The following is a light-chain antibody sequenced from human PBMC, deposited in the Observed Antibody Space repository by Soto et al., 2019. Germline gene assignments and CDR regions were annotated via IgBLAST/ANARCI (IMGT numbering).Light chain of an antibody. J-gene: IGKJ4*01. CDR2: DTS. Sequence: EIVLTQSPGTLSLSPGERATLSCRASQSVSSGYLAWYQQKHGQAPRLLIYDTSTRATGIPDRFSGSGSATDFTLTITRLEPEDFAVYYRQQYGRSLFFGGGTKVEIK. V-gene: IGKV3-20*01. CDR3: QQYGRSLF. CDR1: QSVSSGY.